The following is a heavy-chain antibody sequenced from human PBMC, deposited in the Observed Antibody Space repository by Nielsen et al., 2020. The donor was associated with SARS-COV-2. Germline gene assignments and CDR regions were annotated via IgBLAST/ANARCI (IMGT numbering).Heavy chain of an antibody. V-gene: IGHV4-39*07. Sequence: SETLSLTCTVSGGSISNSSYYWGWIRQPPGKGLEWIGSFYRSGNTYYNPTLKSRVTISVDTSKNQFSLKLSSVTAADTAVYYCARGDPAVTGYFDYWGQGTLVTVSS. CDR1: GGSISNSSYY. CDR3: ARGDPAVTGYFDY. J-gene: IGHJ4*02. D-gene: IGHD4-17*01. CDR2: FYRSGNT.